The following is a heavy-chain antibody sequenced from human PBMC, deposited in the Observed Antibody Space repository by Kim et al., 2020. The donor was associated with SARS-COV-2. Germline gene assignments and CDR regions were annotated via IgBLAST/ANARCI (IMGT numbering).Heavy chain of an antibody. J-gene: IGHJ3*02. CDR2: ISWNSGSI. CDR3: AKDMASRAYDAFDI. D-gene: IGHD5-12*01. CDR1: GFTFDDYA. Sequence: GGSLRLSCAASGFTFDDYAMHWVRQAPGKGLEWVSGISWNSGSIGYADSVKGRFTISRDNAKNSLYLQMNSLRAEDTALYYCAKDMASRAYDAFDIWGQGTMVTVSS. V-gene: IGHV3-9*01.